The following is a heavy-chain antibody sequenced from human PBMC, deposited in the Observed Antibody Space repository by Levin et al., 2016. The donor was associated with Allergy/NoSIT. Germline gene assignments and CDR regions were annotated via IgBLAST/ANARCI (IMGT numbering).Heavy chain of an antibody. CDR3: ARSSPGVTTGYFDW. V-gene: IGHV4-39*01. CDR1: GGSTSSSDYF. CDR2: IYYSGST. D-gene: IGHD1-14*01. J-gene: IGHJ4*02. Sequence: SETLSLTCTVSGGSTSSSDYFWGWIRQPPGKGLEWIGSIYYSGSTYCNPSLKSRVTVSIDTSKNQFSLKLSSVTAADTAVYYCARSSPGVTTGYFDWWGQGTLVTVSS.